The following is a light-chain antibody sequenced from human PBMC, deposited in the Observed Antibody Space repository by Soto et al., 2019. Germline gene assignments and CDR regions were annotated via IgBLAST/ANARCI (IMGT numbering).Light chain of an antibody. CDR2: GAS. CDR1: QSVSSN. CDR3: QQYHNWPLT. J-gene: IGKJ4*01. V-gene: IGKV3-15*01. Sequence: EIVMTQSPATLSVSPGERATLSCRASQSVSSNLAWYQQKPGQAPRLLIYGASTRATGIPARFSGSGSGTEFTLTISSLPSEDFAVYYCQQYHNWPLTFGGGTKVDIK.